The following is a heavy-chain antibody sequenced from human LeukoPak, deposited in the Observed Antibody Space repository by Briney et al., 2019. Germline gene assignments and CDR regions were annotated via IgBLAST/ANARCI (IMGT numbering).Heavy chain of an antibody. CDR3: ARLQPKYYYDSSGYEAGFDY. CDR1: GGSISSSSYY. J-gene: IGHJ4*02. CDR2: IYYSGST. D-gene: IGHD3-22*01. Sequence: SETLSLTCTVSGGSISSSSYYWGWIRQPPGKGLEWIGSIYYSGSTYYNPSLKSRVTISVDTSKNQFSLKLSSVTAADTAVYYCARLQPKYYYDSSGYEAGFDYWGQGTLVTVSS. V-gene: IGHV4-39*01.